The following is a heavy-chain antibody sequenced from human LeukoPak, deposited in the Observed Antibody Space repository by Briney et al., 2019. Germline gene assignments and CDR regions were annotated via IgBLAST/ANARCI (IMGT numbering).Heavy chain of an antibody. V-gene: IGHV3-48*03. CDR3: ARAGFALDY. CDR2: ISSTCNTI. J-gene: IGHJ4*02. Sequence: LYWFSYISSTCNTIHYAASVKGRFTIAREKAKKSLYLQMNSLRADDTAVYYCARAGFALDYWGQGTLITVSP. D-gene: IGHD2-15*01.